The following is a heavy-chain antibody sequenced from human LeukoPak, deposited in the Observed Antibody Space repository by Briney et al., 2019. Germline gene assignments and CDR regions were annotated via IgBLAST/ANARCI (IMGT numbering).Heavy chain of an antibody. CDR2: ISGSGGST. J-gene: IGHJ4*02. D-gene: IGHD6-13*01. V-gene: IGHV3-23*01. Sequence: GGSLRLSCAASGFTFSSHAVSWVRQAPGKGLEWVSTISGSGGSTYYADSVKGRFTISRDNSKNTLYLQMNSLRAEDTAEYYCAKDRSSSWYEEYYFDYWGQGTLVTVSS. CDR3: AKDRSSSWYEEYYFDY. CDR1: GFTFSSHA.